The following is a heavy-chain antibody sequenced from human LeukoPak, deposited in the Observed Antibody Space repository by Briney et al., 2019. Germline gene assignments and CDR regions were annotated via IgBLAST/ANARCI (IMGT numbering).Heavy chain of an antibody. D-gene: IGHD6-13*01. Sequence: GASVKVSCKASGFFFSSYGFTWVRQAPGQGLEWMGWISAYDGNTNYAQKLQGRVTMATDSSTSTAYMELRSLRSDDSAVYFCARIAEQHLRYYFDYWGQGTLVTVSS. V-gene: IGHV1-18*01. CDR3: ARIAEQHLRYYFDY. CDR2: ISAYDGNT. CDR1: GFFFSSYG. J-gene: IGHJ4*02.